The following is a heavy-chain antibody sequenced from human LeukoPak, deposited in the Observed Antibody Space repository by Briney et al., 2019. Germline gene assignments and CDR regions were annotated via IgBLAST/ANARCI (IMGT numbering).Heavy chain of an antibody. CDR2: NSAYNGNT. V-gene: IGHV1-18*01. Sequence: ASVNVSCKASGYTFTSYDINWVRQATGQGLEWMGWNSAYNGNTEYAQKFQGRVTMTTDTSTTTAQMELRSLRSDDTAVYYCARDGLTGLTNFDYWGQGTLVTVSS. J-gene: IGHJ4*02. CDR1: GYTFTSYD. D-gene: IGHD3-9*01. CDR3: ARDGLTGLTNFDY.